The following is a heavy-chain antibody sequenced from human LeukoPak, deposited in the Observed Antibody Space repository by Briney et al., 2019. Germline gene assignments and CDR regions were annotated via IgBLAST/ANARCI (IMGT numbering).Heavy chain of an antibody. V-gene: IGHV3-7*03. CDR1: GFPFNAYW. D-gene: IGHD6-13*01. J-gene: IGHJ4*02. CDR3: ARSLPYGTTWYGRSDF. CDR2: IRQDGDTK. Sequence: GGSLRLSCAASGFPFNAYWMTWVRQAPGKGLEWVANIRQDGDTKYYMDSVKGRLTISRDNAMNSLYLQMNSLRAEDTAIYYCARSLPYGTTWYGRSDFWGQGTLVTVSS.